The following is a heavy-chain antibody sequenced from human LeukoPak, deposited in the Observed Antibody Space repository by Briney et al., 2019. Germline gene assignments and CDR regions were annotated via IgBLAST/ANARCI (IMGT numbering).Heavy chain of an antibody. CDR1: GFTFSSYA. V-gene: IGHV3-23*01. D-gene: IGHD2-21*02. CDR2: ISGSGGST. CDR3: AKGADCGGDCFRLTFHY. Sequence: GGSLRLSCAASGFTFSSYAMSWVRQAPGKGLEWVASISGSGGSTAHADSVKGRFTISRDNSKNTLYLQMNSLRAEDTAVYYCAKGADCGGDCFRLTFHYWGQGTLVTVSS. J-gene: IGHJ4*02.